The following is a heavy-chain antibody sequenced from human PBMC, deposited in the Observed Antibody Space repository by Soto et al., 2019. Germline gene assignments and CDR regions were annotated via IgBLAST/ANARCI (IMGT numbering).Heavy chain of an antibody. CDR1: GYDFTAYD. D-gene: IGHD6-13*01. V-gene: IGHV1-8*02. Sequence: ASVKVSCKASGYDFTAYDINWVRQASGQGLEWMGWMNPINGATGTARRFQGRVSLSRNTATGTAYLELTSLRSDDTAVYYCGRGPSPRAPAGGTPYYYTRDVCGQGTTGTVSS. J-gene: IGHJ6*03. CDR2: MNPINGAT. CDR3: GRGPSPRAPAGGTPYYYTRDV.